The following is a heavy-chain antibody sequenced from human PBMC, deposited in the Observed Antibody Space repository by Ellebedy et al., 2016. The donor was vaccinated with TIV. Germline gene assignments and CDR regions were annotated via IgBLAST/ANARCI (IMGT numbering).Heavy chain of an antibody. CDR3: ARWFGELLYVRWFDP. J-gene: IGHJ5*02. D-gene: IGHD3-10*01. V-gene: IGHV4-39*01. CDR2: IYYSGST. Sequence: SETLSLTCTVSGGSISSSSTYWGWIRQAPGKGLEWIGSIYYSGSTYYNPSLKSRVTISVDTSKSQFSLKLTSVTAADTAVYYCARWFGELLYVRWFDPWGQGTLVTVSS. CDR1: GGSISSSSTY.